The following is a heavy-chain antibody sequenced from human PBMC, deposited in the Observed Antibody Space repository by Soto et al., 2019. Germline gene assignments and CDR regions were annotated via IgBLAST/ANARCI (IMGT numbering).Heavy chain of an antibody. D-gene: IGHD2-8*01. CDR2: INPGNSET. J-gene: IGHJ3*02. CDR3: ASPDCTNGVCYHVYDI. CDR1: DYTFAAYW. Sequence: PGESLKISCKGSDYTFAAYWIGWVRQMPGKGLEWMGIINPGNSETRYRPSFQGQVTISADKSINTAYLQWSSLKASDTAMYYCASPDCTNGVCYHVYDICGQGTMVTVS. V-gene: IGHV5-51*01.